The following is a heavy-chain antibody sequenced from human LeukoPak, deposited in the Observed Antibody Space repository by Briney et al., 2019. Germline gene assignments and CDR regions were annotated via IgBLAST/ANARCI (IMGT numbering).Heavy chain of an antibody. CDR3: AKDYRNYYGSGSYFT. V-gene: IGHV3-30*02. D-gene: IGHD3-10*01. J-gene: IGHJ4*02. CDR2: IRYDGSNK. CDR1: GFTFSSYG. Sequence: PGGSLRLSCAASGFTFSSYGMHWVRQAPGKGLEWVAFIRYDGSNKYYADSVKGRFTISRDNSKNTLYPQMNSLRAEDTAVYYCAKDYRNYYGSGSYFTWGQGTLVTVSS.